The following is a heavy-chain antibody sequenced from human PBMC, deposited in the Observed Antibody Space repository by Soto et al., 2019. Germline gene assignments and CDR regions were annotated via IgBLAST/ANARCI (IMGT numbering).Heavy chain of an antibody. CDR1: GFTFSSYS. CDR2: ISSSSSTI. D-gene: IGHD5-12*01. V-gene: IGHV3-48*01. CDR3: ARTPHSGYDLYYFDY. Sequence: GGSRRLSCAASGFTFSSYSMNWVRQAPGKGLEWVSYISSSSSTIYYADSVKGRFTISRDNAKNSLYLQMNSLRAEDTAVYYCARTPHSGYDLYYFDYWGQGTLVTVSS. J-gene: IGHJ4*02.